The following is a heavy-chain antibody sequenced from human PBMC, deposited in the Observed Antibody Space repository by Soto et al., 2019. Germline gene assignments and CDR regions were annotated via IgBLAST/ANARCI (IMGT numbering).Heavy chain of an antibody. Sequence: SETLSLTCTVSCGSISSGDYYWSWIRQPPGKGLEWIGYIYYSGSTYYNPSLKSRVTISVDTSKNQFSLKLSSVTAADTAVYYCARLSKRHYYDSSGLDYWGQGTLVTVSS. J-gene: IGHJ4*02. CDR3: ARLSKRHYYDSSGLDY. CDR2: IYYSGST. CDR1: CGSISSGDYY. D-gene: IGHD3-22*01. V-gene: IGHV4-30-4*01.